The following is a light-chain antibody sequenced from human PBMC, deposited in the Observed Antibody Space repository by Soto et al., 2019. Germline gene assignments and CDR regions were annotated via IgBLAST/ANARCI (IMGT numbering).Light chain of an antibody. J-gene: IGKJ5*01. CDR3: QQRNIWPPVT. CDR2: GAL. Sequence: EIVLTQSPATLSLSPGERATLSCRASPSVTNYLAWYQQKPGQPPRLLIYGALNRAAGIPARFSGSGSGTDFTLTISSLEPEDSAVYYCQQRNIWPPVTFGQGTRLEIK. V-gene: IGKV3-11*01. CDR1: PSVTNY.